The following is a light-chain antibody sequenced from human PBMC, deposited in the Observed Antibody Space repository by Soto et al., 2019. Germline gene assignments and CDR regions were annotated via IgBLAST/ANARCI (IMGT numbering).Light chain of an antibody. V-gene: IGKV3-20*01. CDR1: QSVSNNY. CDR3: QQYGSSPPYT. CDR2: GSS. J-gene: IGKJ2*01. Sequence: EVVLTQSPGTLSLSPGERATLSCRASQSVSNNYFAWYQQKPGQAPRLLIFGSSDRATGIPDRFSGSGSGDYFTLTISRLEPADSALYYCQQYGSSPPYTFGQGTKLEIK.